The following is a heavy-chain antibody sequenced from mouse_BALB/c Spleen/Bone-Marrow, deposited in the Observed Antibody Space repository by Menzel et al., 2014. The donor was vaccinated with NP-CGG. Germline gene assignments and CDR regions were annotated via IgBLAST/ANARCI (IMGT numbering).Heavy chain of an antibody. Sequence: QVTLKVSGAELMKPGASVKISCKATGYTFSSYWIEWVKQRPGHGLEWIGEILPGSGNTNYNEKFKDKATFTADTSSNTAYMQLSSLTSEDSAVYYCAREGITTVVEMDYWGQGTSVTVSS. V-gene: IGHV1-9*01. CDR2: ILPGSGNT. D-gene: IGHD1-1*01. CDR3: AREGITTVVEMDY. J-gene: IGHJ4*01. CDR1: GYTFSSYW.